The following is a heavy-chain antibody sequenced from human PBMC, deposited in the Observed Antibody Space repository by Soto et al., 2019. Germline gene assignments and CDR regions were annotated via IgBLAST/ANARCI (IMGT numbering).Heavy chain of an antibody. Sequence: EVQLVESGGGLVRPGGSLRLSCAASGFTFNSYWMHWVRQAPEKGLVWVSRISGDGSITTYADSVKGRFTISRDNAKNTLSRQMNSLRAEDTAVYYCARYVLSVTYPYYYYGMDVWGQGTTVTVSS. CDR2: ISGDGSIT. V-gene: IGHV3-74*01. D-gene: IGHD2-21*01. CDR3: ARYVLSVTYPYYYYGMDV. J-gene: IGHJ6*02. CDR1: GFTFNSYW.